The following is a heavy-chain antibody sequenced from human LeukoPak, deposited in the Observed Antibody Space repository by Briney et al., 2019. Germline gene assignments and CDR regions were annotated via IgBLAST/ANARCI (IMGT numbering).Heavy chain of an antibody. CDR2: ISGSGGST. CDR3: ASWDSGSYGDY. Sequence: GGSLRLSCAASGFTFISYAMSWVRQAPGKGLEWVSAISGSGGSTYYADSVKGRFTISRDNAKNTLYLQMSSLRAEDTAVYYCASWDSGSYGDYWGQGTLVTVSS. J-gene: IGHJ4*02. CDR1: GFTFISYA. V-gene: IGHV3-23*01. D-gene: IGHD1-26*01.